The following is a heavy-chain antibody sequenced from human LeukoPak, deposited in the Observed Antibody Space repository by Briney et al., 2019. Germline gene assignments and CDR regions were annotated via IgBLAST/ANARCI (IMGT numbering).Heavy chain of an antibody. Sequence: RASETLSLTCTVSGGSISSSSYSWGWIRQPPGKGLEWIGSIYYSGSTYYNPSLKSRVTISVDTSKNQFSLKLSSVTAADTAVYYCATRKKNDNHFDYWGQGTLVTVSS. CDR3: ATRKKNDNHFDY. CDR1: GGSISSSSYS. V-gene: IGHV4-39*01. D-gene: IGHD1-1*01. CDR2: IYYSGST. J-gene: IGHJ4*02.